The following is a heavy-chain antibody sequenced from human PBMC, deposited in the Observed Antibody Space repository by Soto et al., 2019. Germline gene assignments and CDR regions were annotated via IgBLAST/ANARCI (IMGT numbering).Heavy chain of an antibody. Sequence: QVQLQESGPGLVKPSETLSLTCTVSGGSISSYYWSWIRQPPGKGLEWMGYIYNSGSTNYNPSLKSRVTTSVDTSTHHFSLQLSSVPAGDTAVYYAARGSTAYNSSWARYWGQGTLVTVSS. CDR1: GGSISSYY. V-gene: IGHV4-59*08. CDR2: IYNSGST. CDR3: ARGSTAYNSSWARY. J-gene: IGHJ4*02. D-gene: IGHD6-13*01.